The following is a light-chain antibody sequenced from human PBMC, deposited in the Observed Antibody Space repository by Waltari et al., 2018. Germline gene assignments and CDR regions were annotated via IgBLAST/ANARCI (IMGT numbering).Light chain of an antibody. V-gene: IGKV1-5*03. Sequence: IQMTQSPSILSASVGDRVTITCRASESVSGWLAWSQQEPGKTPKLLIYKASTLESGVPSRFSGSGSGTEFTLTISSLQPHDFATYYCQQYSSDFRTFGQGTKVEIK. J-gene: IGKJ1*01. CDR3: QQYSSDFRT. CDR2: KAS. CDR1: ESVSGW.